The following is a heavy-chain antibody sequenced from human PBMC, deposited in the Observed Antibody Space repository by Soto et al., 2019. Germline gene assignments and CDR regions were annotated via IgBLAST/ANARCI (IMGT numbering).Heavy chain of an antibody. D-gene: IGHD4-17*01. CDR2: IIPALGTA. V-gene: IGHV1-69*08. CDR1: GGTFSSHT. Sequence: QDQLVQSGAEVKKPGSSVKVACKASGGTFSSHTFSWVRQAPGQGLEWMGRIIPALGTATYAQKLQGRVTITAVEAATTVSMEPTSIRSEDPAVYYCARPDCGACWYGDLWGRGTLVTVSS. J-gene: IGHJ2*01. CDR3: ARPDCGACWYGDL.